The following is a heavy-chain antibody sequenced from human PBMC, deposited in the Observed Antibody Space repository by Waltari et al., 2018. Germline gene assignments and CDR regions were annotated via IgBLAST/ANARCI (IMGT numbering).Heavy chain of an antibody. Sequence: QVQLLQSGAEVKKPGSSVKVSCKASGGSFRNYAISWVRQAPGQGLEWMGGIIPLFGKTNYAQKFQGRLTITADESTTIAYMDLSSLRFEDTAFYYCARGSYSSSWFNLKAFHIWGQGTMVTVSS. D-gene: IGHD6-13*01. J-gene: IGHJ3*02. CDR3: ARGSYSSSWFNLKAFHI. CDR1: GGSFRNYA. V-gene: IGHV1-69*01. CDR2: IIPLFGKT.